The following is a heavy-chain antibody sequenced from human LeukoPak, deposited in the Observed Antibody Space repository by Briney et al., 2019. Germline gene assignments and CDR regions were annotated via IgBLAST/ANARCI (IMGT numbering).Heavy chain of an antibody. D-gene: IGHD3-10*01. Sequence: SCKASGYTFTGYYMHWVRQAPGXGREWMGWIXPNSGGTNYAQKFQGRVTMTRDTSISTAYMELSRLRSDDTAVYYCARGAYGSGSYSPFDFDYWGQGTLVTVSS. J-gene: IGHJ4*02. CDR1: GYTFTGYY. CDR2: IXPNSGGT. CDR3: ARGAYGSGSYSPFDFDY. V-gene: IGHV1-2*02.